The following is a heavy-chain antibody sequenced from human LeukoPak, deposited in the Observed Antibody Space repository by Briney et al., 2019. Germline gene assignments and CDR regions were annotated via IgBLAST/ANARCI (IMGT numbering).Heavy chain of an antibody. D-gene: IGHD6-19*01. CDR1: GFIFSNYA. J-gene: IGHJ4*02. V-gene: IGHV3-23*01. CDR2: ISGSGGST. Sequence: PGASLRLSCAASGFIFSNYAMSWVRQAPGKGLEWVSAISGSGGSTYYADSVKGRFTISRDNSKNTLYLQMNSLRAEDTAVYYCATGVHSSGWYRVSEGFYFDYWGQGTLVTVSS. CDR3: ATGVHSSGWYRVSEGFYFDY.